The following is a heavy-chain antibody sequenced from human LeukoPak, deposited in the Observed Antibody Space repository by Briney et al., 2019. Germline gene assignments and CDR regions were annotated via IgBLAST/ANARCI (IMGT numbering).Heavy chain of an antibody. CDR2: ISSSSSYI. Sequence: GGSLRLSCAASGFTFSSYSMNWVRQAPGKGLEWVSSISSSSSYIYYADSVKGRFTISRDNAKNSLYLQMNSLRAEDTAVYYCARDISGTSSWYGYWGQGTLVTVSS. CDR1: GFTFSSYS. J-gene: IGHJ4*02. D-gene: IGHD6-13*01. CDR3: ARDISGTSSWYGY. V-gene: IGHV3-21*01.